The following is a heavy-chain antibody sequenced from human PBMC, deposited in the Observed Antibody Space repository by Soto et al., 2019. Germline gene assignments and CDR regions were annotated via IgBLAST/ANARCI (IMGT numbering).Heavy chain of an antibody. J-gene: IGHJ6*02. Sequence: TLSLTCSVSGVSITSYYWSWIRQSAGGGLEWMGRINTDGLSTYSPSFKSRLTMSLDTSKNQVSLRLISVTAADTAVYFCARVPVAVAATEDYYGLDVWGQGTTVTVSS. CDR2: INTDGLS. CDR3: ARVPVAVAATEDYYGLDV. CDR1: GVSITSYY. D-gene: IGHD2-15*01. V-gene: IGHV4-4*07.